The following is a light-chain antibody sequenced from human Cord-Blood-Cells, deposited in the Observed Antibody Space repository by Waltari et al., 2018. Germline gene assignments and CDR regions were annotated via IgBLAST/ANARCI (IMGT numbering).Light chain of an antibody. CDR3: QQRSNWPIT. Sequence: EIVLTQSPATLPLSPGERATLSCRASQSVSSYLAWYQQKPGQAPRLLIYDASNRATGIPARVSGSGSGTDFTLTISSLEPEDFAVYYCQQRSNWPITFGQGTRLEIK. V-gene: IGKV3-11*01. CDR2: DAS. J-gene: IGKJ5*01. CDR1: QSVSSY.